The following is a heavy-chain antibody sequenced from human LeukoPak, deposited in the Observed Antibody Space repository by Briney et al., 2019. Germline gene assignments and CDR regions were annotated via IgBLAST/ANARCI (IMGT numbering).Heavy chain of an antibody. CDR2: IWFDGSIQ. CDR1: GFNFSTYG. Sequence: PGRSLRLSCAASGFNFSTYGMHWVRQAPGKGLEWVAVIWFDGSIQYSADPVKGRFTISRDNSKNTLFLQMNSLRAEDTAVYYCAKEGGSFYYYYYMDVWGKGTTVTVSS. V-gene: IGHV3-33*06. D-gene: IGHD1-26*01. CDR3: AKEGGSFYYYYYMDV. J-gene: IGHJ6*03.